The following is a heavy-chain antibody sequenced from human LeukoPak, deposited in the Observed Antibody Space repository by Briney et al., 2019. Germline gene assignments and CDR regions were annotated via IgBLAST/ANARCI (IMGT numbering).Heavy chain of an antibody. Sequence: GGSLGLSCAASGFTFSDYYMSWIRQAPGKGLEWVSYISSSGSTIYYADSVKGRFTISRDNAKNSLYLQMNSLRAEDTAVYYCARPMTPRNYYDSSGFDYWGQGTLVTVSS. CDR2: ISSSGSTI. CDR1: GFTFSDYY. V-gene: IGHV3-11*01. D-gene: IGHD3-22*01. J-gene: IGHJ4*02. CDR3: ARPMTPRNYYDSSGFDY.